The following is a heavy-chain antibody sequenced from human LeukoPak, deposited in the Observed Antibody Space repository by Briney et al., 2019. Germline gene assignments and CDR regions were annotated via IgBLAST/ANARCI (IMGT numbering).Heavy chain of an antibody. D-gene: IGHD3-22*01. J-gene: IGHJ6*02. CDR1: GDIVSSNSAA. V-gene: IGHV6-1*01. CDR3: ASEERTDSSGFYYGMDV. CDR2: TYYRSKWYN. Sequence: SQTLSLTCAISGDIVSSNSAAWNWIRQSPSRGLEWLGRTYYRSKWYNDYAVSVKSRITINPDTSKNQFSLQLNPVTPEDTAVYYCASEERTDSSGFYYGMDVWGQGTTVTVSS.